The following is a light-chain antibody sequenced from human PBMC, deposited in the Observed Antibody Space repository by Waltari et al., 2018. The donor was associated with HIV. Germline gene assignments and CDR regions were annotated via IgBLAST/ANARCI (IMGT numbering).Light chain of an antibody. CDR3: SSYTSSSTLYV. CDR1: SSDVGGYNY. J-gene: IGLJ1*01. CDR2: DVS. V-gene: IGLV2-14*01. Sequence: QSALTQPASVSGSPGQSITISCTGTSSDVGGYNYVSWYQQHPGKAPKRMIYDVSNRASGVSNRFSGSESGNTASLTISGLQAEYVADYYCSSYTSSSTLYVFGTGTKVTVL.